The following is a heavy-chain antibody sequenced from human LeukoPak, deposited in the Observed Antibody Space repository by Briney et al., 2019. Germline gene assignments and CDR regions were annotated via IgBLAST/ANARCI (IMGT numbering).Heavy chain of an antibody. CDR2: INHSGST. Sequence: PSETLSLTCAVYGGSFSGYYWSWIRQPPGKGLEWIGEINHSGSTNYNPSLKSRVAISGDTSKNQFSLKLSSVTAADTAVYYCARERITMINGMDVWGQGTTVTVSS. D-gene: IGHD3-22*01. CDR1: GGSFSGYY. J-gene: IGHJ6*02. CDR3: ARERITMINGMDV. V-gene: IGHV4-34*01.